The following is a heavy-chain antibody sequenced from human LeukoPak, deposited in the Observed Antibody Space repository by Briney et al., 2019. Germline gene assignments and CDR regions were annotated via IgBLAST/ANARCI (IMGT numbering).Heavy chain of an antibody. D-gene: IGHD3/OR15-3a*01. CDR3: ARELTVGLYGMDV. CDR1: GYTFTSYD. V-gene: IGHV1-2*04. CDR2: INPNSGGT. J-gene: IGHJ6*02. Sequence: ASVKVSFKASGYTFTSYDINWVRQAPGQGLEWVGWINPNSGGTNYAQKFQGWVTMTRDTSISTAYMELSRLRSDDTAVYYCARELTVGLYGMDVWGQGTTVIVSS.